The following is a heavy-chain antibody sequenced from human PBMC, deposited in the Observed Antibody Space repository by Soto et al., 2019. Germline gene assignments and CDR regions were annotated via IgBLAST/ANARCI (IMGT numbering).Heavy chain of an antibody. V-gene: IGHV1-69*06. CDR3: AREGQQLVSGYFDY. CDR2: IIPIFGTA. CDR1: GGTFSSYA. D-gene: IGHD6-13*01. J-gene: IGHJ4*02. Sequence: GASVKVSCKASGGTFSSYAISWVRQAPGQGLEWMGGIIPIFGTANYAQKFQGRVTITADKSTSTAYMELSSLRSEDTAVYYCAREGQQLVSGYFDYWGQGTLVTVSS.